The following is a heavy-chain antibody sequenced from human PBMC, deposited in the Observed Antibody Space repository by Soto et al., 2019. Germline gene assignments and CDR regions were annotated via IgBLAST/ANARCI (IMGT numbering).Heavy chain of an antibody. J-gene: IGHJ4*02. CDR1: GGSISSYY. Sequence: SETLSLTCTVSGGSISSYYWSWIRQPPGKGLEWIGYIYYSGSTNYNPSLKSRVTISVDTSKNQFSLKLSSVTAADTAVYYCARGPQGKSDFDYWGQGTLVTVSS. CDR2: IYYSGST. CDR3: ARGPQGKSDFDY. V-gene: IGHV4-59*01.